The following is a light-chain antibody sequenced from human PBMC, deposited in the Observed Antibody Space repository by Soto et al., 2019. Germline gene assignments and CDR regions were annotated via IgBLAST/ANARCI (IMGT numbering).Light chain of an antibody. CDR1: QSSSSY. J-gene: IGKJ5*01. V-gene: IGKV3-20*01. CDR2: AAL. CDR3: QQYSTSPIT. Sequence: ETGLTQSPGTLSLSPGERATLSCRASQSSSSYLTWYQQRPGQAPRLLIYAALRRATGIPDRFSGSGSGTDFTLTISRLEPEDFAVYYCQQYSTSPITFGQGTRLEIK.